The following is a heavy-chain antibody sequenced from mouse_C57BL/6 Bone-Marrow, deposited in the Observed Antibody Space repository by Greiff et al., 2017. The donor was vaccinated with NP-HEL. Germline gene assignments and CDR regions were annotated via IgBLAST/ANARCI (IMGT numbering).Heavy chain of an antibody. D-gene: IGHD2-5*01. CDR2: ISDGGSYT. Sequence: EVQGVESGGGLVKPGGSLKLSCAASGFTFSSYAMSWVRQTPEKRLEWVATISDGGSYTYYPDTVKGRFPISRDNAKNNLYLQMSHLKSEDTAMYYCARSSNYEHYYAMDYWGQGTSVTVSS. CDR3: ARSSNYEHYYAMDY. CDR1: GFTFSSYA. J-gene: IGHJ4*01. V-gene: IGHV5-4*01.